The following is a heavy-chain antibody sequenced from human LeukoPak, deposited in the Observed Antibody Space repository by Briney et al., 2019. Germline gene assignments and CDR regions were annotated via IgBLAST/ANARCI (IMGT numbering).Heavy chain of an antibody. CDR1: GYTFTGYY. J-gene: IGHJ4*02. D-gene: IGHD5-18*01. Sequence: ASVKVSCKASGYTFTGYYMHWVRQAPGQGLEWMGWINPNSGGTNYAQKFQGRVTMTRDTSISTAYMELSRLRSDDTAVYYCARDLGGYSYGYTFWGQGALVTVSS. CDR2: INPNSGGT. CDR3: ARDLGGYSYGYTF. V-gene: IGHV1-2*02.